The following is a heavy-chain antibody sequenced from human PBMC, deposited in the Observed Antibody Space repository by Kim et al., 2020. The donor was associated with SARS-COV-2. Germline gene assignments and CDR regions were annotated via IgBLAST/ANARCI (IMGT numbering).Heavy chain of an antibody. Sequence: GGSLRLSCAASGFTFSSYSMNWVRQAPGKGLEWVSSISSSRSYIYYADSVKGRFTISRDNAKNSLYLQMNSLRAEDTAVYYCASGTAVRVRDNWFDPWGQGTLVTVSS. D-gene: IGHD3-10*01. CDR2: ISSSRSYI. V-gene: IGHV3-21*01. CDR3: ASGTAVRVRDNWFDP. CDR1: GFTFSSYS. J-gene: IGHJ5*02.